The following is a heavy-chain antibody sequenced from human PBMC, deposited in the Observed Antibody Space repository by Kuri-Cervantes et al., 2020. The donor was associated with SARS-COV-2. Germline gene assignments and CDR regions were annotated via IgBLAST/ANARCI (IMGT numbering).Heavy chain of an antibody. V-gene: IGHV3-30*02. CDR1: GFTFSSYG. CDR2: IRYDGSNK. J-gene: IGHJ4*02. Sequence: GESLKISCAASGFTFSSYGMHWVRQAPGKGLEWVAFIRYDGSNKYYADSVKGRFTISRDNAKNSLYLQMNSLRAEDTAVYYCAREARHIIIWYQWAYYVVYWGPGNLVNVSS. CDR3: AREARHIIIWYQWAYYVVY. D-gene: IGHD6-13*01.